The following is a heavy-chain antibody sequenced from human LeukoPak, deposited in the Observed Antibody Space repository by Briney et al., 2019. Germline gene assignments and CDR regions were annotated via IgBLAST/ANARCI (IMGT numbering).Heavy chain of an antibody. J-gene: IGHJ4*02. CDR3: ARHVRFEGVDY. CDR1: GFIFSSYW. Sequence: GGSLRLSCAASGFIFSSYWMSWVRQAPGKGLEWVANIKQDGREKYYVDSVKGRFTISRDNAKNSLFLEMNSLRAEDTAVYYCARHVRFEGVDYWGQGTLVTLSS. CDR2: IKQDGREK. D-gene: IGHD3-3*01. V-gene: IGHV3-7*01.